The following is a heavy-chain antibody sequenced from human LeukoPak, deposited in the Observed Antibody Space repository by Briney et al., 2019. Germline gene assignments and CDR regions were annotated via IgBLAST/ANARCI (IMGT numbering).Heavy chain of an antibody. CDR1: GFTFSNYW. V-gene: IGHV3-7*01. J-gene: IGHJ4*02. Sequence: GGSLRLSCAASGFTFSNYWMSWVRQAPGKGLEFMANIKEAGSEKYYVDSVKGRFTISRDNDKNLVHLQMNSLRAEDTAVYYCARVERGGHYGSGGNWGQGTLVTVSS. CDR3: ARVERGGHYGSGGN. D-gene: IGHD3-10*01. CDR2: IKEAGSEK.